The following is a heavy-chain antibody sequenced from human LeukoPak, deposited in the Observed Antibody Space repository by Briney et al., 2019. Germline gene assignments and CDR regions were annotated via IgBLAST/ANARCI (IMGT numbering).Heavy chain of an antibody. CDR2: INHNGNVN. V-gene: IGHV3-7*03. J-gene: IGHJ6*02. D-gene: IGHD3-16*01. CDR1: GFTFSSDW. Sequence: GGSLRLSCAASGFTFSSDWMNWARQAPGKGLEWVASINHNGNVNYYVDSVKGRFPISRDNAKNSLYLQMSNLRAEDTAVYFCARGGGLDVWGQGATVTVSS. CDR3: ARGGGLDV.